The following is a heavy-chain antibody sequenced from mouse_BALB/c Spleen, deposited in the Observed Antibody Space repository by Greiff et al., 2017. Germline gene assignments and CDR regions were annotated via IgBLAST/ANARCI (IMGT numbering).Heavy chain of an antibody. V-gene: IGHV14-1*02. CDR1: GFNIKDYY. J-gene: IGHJ4*01. CDR3: AYGSENFYNAMDY. D-gene: IGHD1-1*01. Sequence: VQLKESGAELVRPGALVKLSCKASGFNIKDYYMHWVKQRPEQGLEWIGWIDPENGNTIYDPKFQGKASITADTSSNTAYLQLSSLTSEDTAVYYCAYGSENFYNAMDYWGQGTSVTVSS. CDR2: IDPENGNT.